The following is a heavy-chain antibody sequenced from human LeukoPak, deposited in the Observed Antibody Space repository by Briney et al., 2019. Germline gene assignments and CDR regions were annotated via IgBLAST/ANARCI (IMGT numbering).Heavy chain of an antibody. CDR2: ITSSSSYI. CDR1: GFTFSTYS. Sequence: GGSLRLSCEASGFTFSTYSMNWVRLAPGKGLEWVSSITSSSSYIYYADSLKGRFTISRDNAKNSLYLQMNSLRAEDTAVYYCARGKEPVAGSLSHFDYWGQGTLVTVSS. D-gene: IGHD6-19*01. V-gene: IGHV3-21*01. CDR3: ARGKEPVAGSLSHFDY. J-gene: IGHJ4*02.